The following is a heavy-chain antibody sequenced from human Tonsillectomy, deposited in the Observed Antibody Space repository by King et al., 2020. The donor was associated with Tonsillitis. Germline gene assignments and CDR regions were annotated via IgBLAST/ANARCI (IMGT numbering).Heavy chain of an antibody. Sequence: LQLQESGPGLVKPSETLSLTCTVSGGSISSSSYYWGWIRQPPGQGLEWIGSIYYSGSTYYNPSLKSRVTISVDTSKNQFSLKLSSVTAADTAVYYCARHPALVVYYDSSGQSNFDYWGQGTLVTVSS. CDR3: ARHPALVVYYDSSGQSNFDY. V-gene: IGHV4-39*07. D-gene: IGHD3-22*01. J-gene: IGHJ4*02. CDR1: GGSISSSSYY. CDR2: IYYSGST.